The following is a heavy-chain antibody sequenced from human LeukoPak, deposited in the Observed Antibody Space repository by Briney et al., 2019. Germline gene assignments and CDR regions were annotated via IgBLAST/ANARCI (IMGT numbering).Heavy chain of an antibody. Sequence: PGGSLRLSCAASGFTFSSYGMSWVRQAPGKGLEWVSAISGSGGSTYYADSVKGRFTISRDNSKNTLYLQMNSLRAEDTAVYYCASRFGEFEPFDYWGQGTLVTVSS. CDR2: ISGSGGST. J-gene: IGHJ4*02. D-gene: IGHD3-10*01. V-gene: IGHV3-23*01. CDR3: ASRFGEFEPFDY. CDR1: GFTFSSYG.